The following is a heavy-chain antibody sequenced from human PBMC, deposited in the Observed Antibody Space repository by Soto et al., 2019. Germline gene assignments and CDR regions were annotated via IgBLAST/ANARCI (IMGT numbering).Heavy chain of an antibody. CDR3: ARHLRGVEAYYYYYGMDV. V-gene: IGHV1-8*01. CDR1: GYTFTNYD. CDR2: MSPNSGNT. J-gene: IGHJ6*02. Sequence: VASVKVSCKASGYTFTNYDINWVRQATGQGLEWMGWMSPNSGNTGYAQKFQGRVTMSRNSSISTAYMELSSLRSEDTAVYYCARHLRGVEAYYYYYGMDVWGQGTTVTVSS. D-gene: IGHD3-10*01.